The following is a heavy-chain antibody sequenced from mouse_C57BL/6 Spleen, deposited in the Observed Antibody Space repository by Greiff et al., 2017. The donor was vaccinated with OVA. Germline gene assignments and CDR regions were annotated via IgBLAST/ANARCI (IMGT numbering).Heavy chain of an antibody. V-gene: IGHV1-69*01. CDR1: GYTFTSYW. CDR3: ARRGNWGNYYAMDY. CDR2: IDPSDSYT. Sequence: QVQLKQPGAELVMPGASVKLSCKASGYTFTSYWMHWVKQRPGQGLEWIGEIDPSDSYTNYNQKFKGKSTLTVDKSSSTAYMQLSSLTSEDSAVYYCARRGNWGNYYAMDYWGQGTSVTVSS. D-gene: IGHD4-1*01. J-gene: IGHJ4*01.